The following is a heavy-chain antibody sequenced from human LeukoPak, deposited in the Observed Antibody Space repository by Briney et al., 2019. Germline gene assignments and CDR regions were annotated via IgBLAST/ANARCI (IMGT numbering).Heavy chain of an antibody. Sequence: ASVKVSCKVSGYTLTELSMHWVRQAPGKGLEWMGGFDPEGGETIYAQKFQGRVTMTEGTSTDTAYMELSSLRSEDTAVYYCATRIRYFDWLFSFDYWGQGTLVTVSS. D-gene: IGHD3-9*01. CDR3: ATRIRYFDWLFSFDY. J-gene: IGHJ4*02. V-gene: IGHV1-24*01. CDR2: FDPEGGET. CDR1: GYTLTELS.